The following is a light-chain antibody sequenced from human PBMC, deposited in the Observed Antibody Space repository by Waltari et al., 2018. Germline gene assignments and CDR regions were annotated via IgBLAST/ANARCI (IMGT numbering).Light chain of an antibody. CDR1: SSDVGAYNY. V-gene: IGLV2-14*01. Sequence: QSALTQPASVSGSPGQSITISCTGTSSDVGAYNYVSWYQQHPGKAPKLMIYEVSNRPSGVSNRFSGSKSGNTVSLTISGLQAEDEADYYCSSYTSSSTNVFGTGTKVTVL. CDR3: SSYTSSSTNV. CDR2: EVS. J-gene: IGLJ1*01.